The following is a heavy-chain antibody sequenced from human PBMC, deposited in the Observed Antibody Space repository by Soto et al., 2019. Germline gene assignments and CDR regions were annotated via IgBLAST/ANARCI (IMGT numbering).Heavy chain of an antibody. J-gene: IGHJ5*02. CDR3: ARDYSSIYFGWFDP. CDR1: GGSISSYY. Sequence: QVQLQESGPGLVKPSETLSLTCSVSGGSISSYYWSWIRQPPRKGMEWIGYIYYSGSTNYNPSLKSRVTISVDTSKNQFSLKLSSVTAADTAVSYCARDYSSIYFGWFDPWGQGTLVTVSS. V-gene: IGHV4-59*13. D-gene: IGHD6-13*01. CDR2: IYYSGST.